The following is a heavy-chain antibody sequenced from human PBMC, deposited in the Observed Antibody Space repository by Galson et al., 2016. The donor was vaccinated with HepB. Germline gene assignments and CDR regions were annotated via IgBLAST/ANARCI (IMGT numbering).Heavy chain of an antibody. J-gene: IGHJ4*02. CDR1: GYSFPNYW. CDR2: ICPGDSHT. V-gene: IGHV5-51*01. CDR3: ARQPISMVRGVMAHYFEY. D-gene: IGHD3-10*01. Sequence: QSGAEVKKPGESLTMSCEGSGYSFPNYWIAWVRQMPGKGLEWMGFICPGDSHTRYSPSFQGQVTISGDKSINTVYLRGSSLRASDTAMYYCARQPISMVRGVMAHYFEYWGQGTLVTVSS.